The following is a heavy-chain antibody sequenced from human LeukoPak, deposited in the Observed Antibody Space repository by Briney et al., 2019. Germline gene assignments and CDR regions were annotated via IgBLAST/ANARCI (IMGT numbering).Heavy chain of an antibody. D-gene: IGHD3-22*01. CDR1: GFTFSINA. CDR2: ISDSGDST. Sequence: GGSLRLSCATSGFTFSINAMSWVRQAPGRGLEWVSVISDSGDSTYYADSVKGRFTISRDNSKNTVYLQMNSLRAEDTAVYYRAKVGIVVGGDYYDYWGQGTLVTVSS. CDR3: AKVGIVVGGDYYDY. V-gene: IGHV3-23*01. J-gene: IGHJ4*02.